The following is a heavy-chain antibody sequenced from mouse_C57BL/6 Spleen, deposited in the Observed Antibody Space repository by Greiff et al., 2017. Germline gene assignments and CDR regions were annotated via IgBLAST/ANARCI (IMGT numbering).Heavy chain of an antibody. J-gene: IGHJ3*01. CDR3: ARENCYSSSPWFAY. D-gene: IGHD1-1*01. CDR2: IDPNSGGT. Sequence: VQLQQSGAELVKPGASVKLSCKVSGYTFTSYWLHWVKQRPGRGLEWIGRIDPNSGGTKYNEKFKSKATLTEDKPSSTAYMQLSSLTSEDSAVYDCARENCYSSSPWFAYWGQGTLVTVSA. V-gene: IGHV1-72*01. CDR1: GYTFTSYW.